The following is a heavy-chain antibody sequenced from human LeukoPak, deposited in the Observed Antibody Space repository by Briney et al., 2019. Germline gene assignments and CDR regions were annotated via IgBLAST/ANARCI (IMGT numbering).Heavy chain of an antibody. V-gene: IGHV3-23*01. CDR1: GFTFSSYD. D-gene: IGHD3-22*01. CDR3: AKEKPDDYYDSTSYDAFDI. CDR2: ISGSGGST. Sequence: GGSLRLSCAASGFTFSSYDMSWVRQAPGKGLEWVSAISGSGGSTYYADSVKGRFTISRDNSKNTLYLQMNSLRAEDTAVYYCAKEKPDDYYDSTSYDAFDIWGQGTMVTVSS. J-gene: IGHJ3*02.